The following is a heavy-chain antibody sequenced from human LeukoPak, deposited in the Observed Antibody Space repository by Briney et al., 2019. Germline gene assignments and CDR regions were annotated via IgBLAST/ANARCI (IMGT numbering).Heavy chain of an antibody. Sequence: SETLSLTCTVSGGSISSYYWSWIRQPPGKGLEWIGYIYYSGSTNYNPSLKSRVTISVDTSKNQFSLKLSSVTAADTAVYYCARAVNGDYADIWGQGTMVTVSS. V-gene: IGHV4-59*01. D-gene: IGHD4-17*01. CDR1: GGSISSYY. J-gene: IGHJ3*02. CDR3: ARAVNGDYADI. CDR2: IYYSGST.